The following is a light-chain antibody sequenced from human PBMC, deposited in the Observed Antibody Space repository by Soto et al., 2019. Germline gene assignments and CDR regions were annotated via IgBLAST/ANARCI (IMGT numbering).Light chain of an antibody. J-gene: IGKJ1*01. CDR3: QQRSNWPWT. CDR1: QSVSSY. V-gene: IGKV3-11*01. Sequence: EIVLTQSPATLSLSPGERATLSCWASQSVSSYLAWYRHKPDQAPRLLIYDASNRATGIPARFSGSGSGTDFTLTISSLEPEDFAVYYCQQRSNWPWTFGQGTKVEIK. CDR2: DAS.